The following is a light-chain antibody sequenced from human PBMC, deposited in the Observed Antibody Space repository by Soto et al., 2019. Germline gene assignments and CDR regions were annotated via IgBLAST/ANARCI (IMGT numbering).Light chain of an antibody. Sequence: QSALTQPASVSGSPGQSITISCTGTSSDVGGYNFVSWYQQHPGIAPKLIIHEVLNRPSGVSSRFSGSKSGNTASLTISGLQAEDDAVYYCCSHSASIHWVFGGGTKLTVL. CDR3: CSHSASIHWV. CDR2: EVL. V-gene: IGLV2-14*03. CDR1: SSDVGGYNF. J-gene: IGLJ3*02.